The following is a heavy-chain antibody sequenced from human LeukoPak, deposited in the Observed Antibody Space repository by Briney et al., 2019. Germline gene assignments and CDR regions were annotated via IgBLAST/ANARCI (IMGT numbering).Heavy chain of an antibody. CDR1: GGSISSYY. CDR3: ASYTAMATGAFDI. CDR2: IYYSGST. Sequence: SETLSLTCTVSGGSISSYYWSWIRQPPGKGLEWIGYIYYSGSTNYNPSLKGRVTISVDTSKNQFSLKLSSVTAADTAVYYCASYTAMATGAFDIWGQGTMVTVSS. D-gene: IGHD5-18*01. J-gene: IGHJ3*02. V-gene: IGHV4-59*01.